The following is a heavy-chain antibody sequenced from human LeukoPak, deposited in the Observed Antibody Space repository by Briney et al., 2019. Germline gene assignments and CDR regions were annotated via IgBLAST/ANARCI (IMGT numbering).Heavy chain of an antibody. D-gene: IGHD3-3*01. Sequence: GGSLRLSCAASGFTFSSYGMHWVRQAPGKGLEWVAVISYDGSNKYYADSVKGRFTISRDNSKNTLYLQMNSLRAEDTAVYYCARDDEYYDFWSGHPAGMDVWGQGTTVTVSS. CDR2: ISYDGSNK. CDR3: ARDDEYYDFWSGHPAGMDV. V-gene: IGHV3-30*03. CDR1: GFTFSSYG. J-gene: IGHJ6*02.